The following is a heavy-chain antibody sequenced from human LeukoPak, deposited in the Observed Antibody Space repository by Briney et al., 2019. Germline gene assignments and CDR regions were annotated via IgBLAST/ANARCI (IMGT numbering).Heavy chain of an antibody. D-gene: IGHD1-20*01. CDR3: ARGLTGTAFWYFDL. Sequence: GGSLRLSCAASGFTFSSYGMHWVRQAPGKGLEWISVIYSGGSTYYADSLKGRFTISRDSSKNTLYLQMNSLRADDTAVYYCARGLTGTAFWYFDLWGRGTLVTVSS. CDR1: GFTFSSYG. V-gene: IGHV3-53*01. CDR2: IYSGGST. J-gene: IGHJ2*01.